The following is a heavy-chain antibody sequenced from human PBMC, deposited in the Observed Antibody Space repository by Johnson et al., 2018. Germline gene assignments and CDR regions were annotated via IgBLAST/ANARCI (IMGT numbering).Heavy chain of an antibody. CDR1: GFMFSTYG. CDR2: IWSDGNHK. J-gene: IGHJ6*03. V-gene: IGHV3-33*06. CDR3: AKGSGSAHYYREV. Sequence: QVQLVESGGGVVQPGRSLRLSCAASGFMFSTYGMHWVRQAPGKGLEWVAVIWSDGNHKYYADSVTGRFTFSRDNSKNTVNVQINSLDAEDTAVYYCAKGSGSAHYYREVWGKGTTVTVSS.